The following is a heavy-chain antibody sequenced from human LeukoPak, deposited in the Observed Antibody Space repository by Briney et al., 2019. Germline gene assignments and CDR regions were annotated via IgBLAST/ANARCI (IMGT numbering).Heavy chain of an antibody. CDR2: ISWDGGSA. J-gene: IGHJ4*02. CDR3: VQGTRRGAITMVRGVIGKSYYFDS. Sequence: GGSLRLSCAASGFTFDDYTMHWVRQAPGKGLEWVSVISWDGGSAYYTDSVKGRFTISRDNSKNSLYLQMNSLRAADTALYYCVQGTRRGAITMVRGVIGKSYYFDSWGQGTLVTVSS. D-gene: IGHD3-10*01. CDR1: GFTFDDYT. V-gene: IGHV3-43*01.